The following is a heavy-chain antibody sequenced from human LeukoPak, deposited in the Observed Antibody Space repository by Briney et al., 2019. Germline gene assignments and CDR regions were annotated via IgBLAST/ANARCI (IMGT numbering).Heavy chain of an antibody. V-gene: IGHV3-66*01. Sequence: GGSLRLSCAVSGFTFSSYALTWVRQAPGKGLEWVSVIYSGGSTYYADSVKGRFTISRDNSKNTLYLQMNSLRAEDTAVYYCAREPWFDPWGQGTLVTVSS. J-gene: IGHJ5*02. CDR1: GFTFSSYA. CDR2: IYSGGST. CDR3: AREPWFDP.